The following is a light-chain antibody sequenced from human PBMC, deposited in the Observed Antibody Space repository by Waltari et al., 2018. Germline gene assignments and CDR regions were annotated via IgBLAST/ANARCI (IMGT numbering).Light chain of an antibody. CDR2: WAS. CDR3: QQYYRSRT. CDR1: QSVFYRSDNKNY. Sequence: DIVMTQSPDSLAVSLGERATIDCKSSQSVFYRSDNKNYLAWYQHKPGQPPKLLFYWASTRGSXVPDRFSASGSGTXFTLTINNLQAXXXAVYYCQQYYRSRTFGQGTKVEIK. J-gene: IGKJ1*01. V-gene: IGKV4-1*01.